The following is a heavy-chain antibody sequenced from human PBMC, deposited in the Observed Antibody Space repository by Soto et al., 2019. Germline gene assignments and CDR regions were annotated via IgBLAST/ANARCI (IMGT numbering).Heavy chain of an antibody. V-gene: IGHV3-11*01. CDR2: ISSSGSTI. D-gene: IGHD6-13*01. CDR1: GFTLSDYY. CDR3: ASKQPVLGDGFDI. J-gene: IGHJ3*02. Sequence: LRLSCAASGFTLSDYYMSWIRQAPGKGLEWVSYISSSGSTIYYADSVKGRFTISRDNAKNSLYLQMNSLRAEDTAVYYCASKQPVLGDGFDIWGKGTMVTVSS.